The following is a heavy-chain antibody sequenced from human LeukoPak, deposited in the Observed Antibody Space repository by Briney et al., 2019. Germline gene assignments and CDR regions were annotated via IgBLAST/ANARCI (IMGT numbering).Heavy chain of an antibody. CDR3: ARGGMATNYPLGY. D-gene: IGHD5-24*01. CDR1: GGTFSSYA. J-gene: IGHJ4*02. CDR2: IIPIFGTA. Sequence: ASVKVSCKASGGTFSSYAISWVRQAPGQGLEWMGGIIPIFGTANYVQKFQGRVTITADESTSTAYMELSSLRSEDTAVYYCARGGMATNYPLGYWGQGTLVTVSS. V-gene: IGHV1-69*13.